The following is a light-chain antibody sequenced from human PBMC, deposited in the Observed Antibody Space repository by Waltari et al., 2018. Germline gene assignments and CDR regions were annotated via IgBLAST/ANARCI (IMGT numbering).Light chain of an antibody. CDR2: LGS. CDR1: QSLLQSSGYNY. CDR3: MQALQDIT. V-gene: IGKV2-28*01. J-gene: IGKJ5*01. Sequence: DIVLPKSPLSLPVTAGEPASISCRSSQSLLQSSGYNYLDWYLQKPGQSPQLLIYLGSTRGSGVPDRFSGSGSGTDFTLKISRVEADDVGIYYCMQALQDITFGQGTRLEIK.